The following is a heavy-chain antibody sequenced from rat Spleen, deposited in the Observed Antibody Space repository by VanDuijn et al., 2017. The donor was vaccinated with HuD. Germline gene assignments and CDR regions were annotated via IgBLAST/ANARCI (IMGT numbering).Heavy chain of an antibody. CDR3: ERYYSGPYYFDY. J-gene: IGHJ2*01. Sequence: EVQLQESGPGLVKPSQSLSLSCSVTGDSITSHYWGWIRKFPGNKMEWMGYINYSGSTSYNPFIKSRISITRDTSKNQFFLQLTSVTTEDTATYYCERYYSGPYYFDYWGQGVMVTVSS. D-gene: IGHD1-1*01. CDR2: INYSGST. CDR1: GDSITSHY. V-gene: IGHV3-1*01.